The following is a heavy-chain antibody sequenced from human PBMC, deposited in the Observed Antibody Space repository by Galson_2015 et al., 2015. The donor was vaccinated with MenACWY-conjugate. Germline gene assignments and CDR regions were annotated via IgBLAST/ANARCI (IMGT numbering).Heavy chain of an antibody. D-gene: IGHD5-18*01. CDR2: VNSDGTGT. J-gene: IGHJ5*01. CDR1: GFTFSNYW. V-gene: IGHV3-74*01. CDR3: TKASAPYSPPSPFNLFDP. Sequence: SLRLSCAASGFTFSNYWMHWVRQAPGKGLEWVSRVNSDGTGTTYADSVKGRFTISRDNAKNTLYLQMNSLRAEDTAIYYCTKASAPYSPPSPFNLFDPWGQGALVTVSS.